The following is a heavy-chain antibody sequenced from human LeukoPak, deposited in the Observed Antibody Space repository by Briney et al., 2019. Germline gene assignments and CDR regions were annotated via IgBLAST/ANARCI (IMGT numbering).Heavy chain of an antibody. CDR3: ARDPLWPELGHFDY. V-gene: IGHV3-21*01. D-gene: IGHD7-27*01. CDR1: GFTFSSYS. Sequence: GGSLRLSCAASGFTFSSYSMNWVRQAPGKGLEWVSSISSSSSYIYYADSVKGRFTISRDNAKNSLYQQMNSLRAEDTAVYYCARDPLWPELGHFDYWGQGTLVTVSS. J-gene: IGHJ4*02. CDR2: ISSSSSYI.